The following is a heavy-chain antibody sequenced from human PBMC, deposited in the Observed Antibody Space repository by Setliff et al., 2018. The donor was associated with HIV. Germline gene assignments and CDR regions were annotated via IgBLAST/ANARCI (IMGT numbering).Heavy chain of an antibody. V-gene: IGHV1-69*05. CDR2: IIPIFGTA. CDR3: ARVFVLPDIVVVLDAFDI. CDR1: GDTFTRYA. J-gene: IGHJ3*02. D-gene: IGHD2-21*01. Sequence: SVKVSCKASGDTFTRYAISWVRQAPGQGLEWMGGIIPIFGTANYAQKFQGRVTMTTDTSTTTAYMELRSLRSDDTAEYYCARVFVLPDIVVVLDAFDIWGQGTKVT.